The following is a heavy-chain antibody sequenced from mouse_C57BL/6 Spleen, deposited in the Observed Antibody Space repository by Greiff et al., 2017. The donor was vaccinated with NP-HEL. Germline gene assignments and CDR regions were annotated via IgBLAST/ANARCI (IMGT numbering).Heavy chain of an antibody. V-gene: IGHV1-9*01. CDR3: ARALPYGSSYGYFDY. CDR2: LFRGSGST. J-gene: IGHJ2*01. D-gene: IGHD1-1*01. Sequence: QVQLQQSGAELIQPGASVKLSCKATGYTFTGYWIEWVKQRPGHGPDWLGDLFRGSGSTNYNDGCKGKATFTADTSSNTAYMQLSSLTTEDSAIYYCARALPYGSSYGYFDYWDQSTTLTVSS. CDR1: GYTFTGYW.